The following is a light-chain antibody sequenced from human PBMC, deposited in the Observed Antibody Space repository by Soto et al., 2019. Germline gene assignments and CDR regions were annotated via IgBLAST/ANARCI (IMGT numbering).Light chain of an antibody. CDR2: EVN. Sequence: QSVLTQPPSASGSPGQSVAISCTGTSSDVGGYNYVSWYQQHPGKAPKLMIYEVNKRPSGVPDRFSGSKSGNTASLTVSGLQAEDEADYYCQSYDRSLSSYVFGTGTKVTVL. V-gene: IGLV2-8*01. CDR1: SSDVGGYNY. J-gene: IGLJ1*01. CDR3: QSYDRSLSSYV.